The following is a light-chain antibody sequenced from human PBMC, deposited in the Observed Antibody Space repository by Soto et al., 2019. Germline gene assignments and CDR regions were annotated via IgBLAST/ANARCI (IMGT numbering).Light chain of an antibody. CDR3: QQYGSSPLT. CDR1: QTVRNNY. Sequence: EVVLAQSPGTLSLSQGGRATLSCRPSQTVRNNYLAWYQQKPGQAPRLLIYDASSRATGIPDRFSGGGSGTDFTLTISRPEPEDFAVYYCQQYGSSPLTFGGGTKVDI. CDR2: DAS. J-gene: IGKJ4*01. V-gene: IGKV3-20*01.